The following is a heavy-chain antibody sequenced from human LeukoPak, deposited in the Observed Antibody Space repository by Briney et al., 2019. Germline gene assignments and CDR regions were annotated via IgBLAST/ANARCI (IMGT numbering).Heavy chain of an antibody. CDR3: ARRGYSYGQSFDY. CDR1: GFSLSNARMG. V-gene: IGHV2-26*01. J-gene: IGHJ4*02. Sequence: SGPTLVNPTETLTLTCTVSGFSLSNARMGVSWIRQPPGKALEWLAHIFSNYEKSYRTSLKSRLTISKDPSKSQVVLTMTNMDPVDTATYYSARRGYSYGQSFDYWGQGTLVTVSS. D-gene: IGHD5-18*01. CDR2: IFSNYEK.